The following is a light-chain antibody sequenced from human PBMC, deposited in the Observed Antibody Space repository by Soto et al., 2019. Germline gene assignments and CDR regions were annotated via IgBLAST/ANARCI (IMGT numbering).Light chain of an antibody. V-gene: IGLV2-23*01. Sequence: QSALTQPASVSGSPGQSITISCTGTSSDVGRYNIVSWYQQHPGKAPKLMIYEGSKRPSGVSNRFSGSKSGNTASLTISGLQAEDEADYYCCSYAGSSTSVFGTGTKVTVL. CDR3: CSYAGSSTSV. J-gene: IGLJ1*01. CDR2: EGS. CDR1: SSDVGRYNI.